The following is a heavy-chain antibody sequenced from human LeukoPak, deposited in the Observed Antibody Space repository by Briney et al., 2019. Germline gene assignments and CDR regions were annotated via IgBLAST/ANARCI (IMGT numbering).Heavy chain of an antibody. D-gene: IGHD1-26*01. CDR1: GDSISTDC. V-gene: IGHV4-4*07. Sequence: SETLSLTCTVSGDSISTDCWTWIRQPAGKGLEWIGRITSTGSINYNPALRSRLTLSRDTSSNQFSLKLTSVTAADAAVYYCARDPLGLGNYYDYWGQGTLVTVSS. CDR2: ITSTGSI. J-gene: IGHJ4*02. CDR3: ARDPLGLGNYYDY.